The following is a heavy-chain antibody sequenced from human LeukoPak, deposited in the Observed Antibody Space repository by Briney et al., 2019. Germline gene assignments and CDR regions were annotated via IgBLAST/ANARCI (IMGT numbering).Heavy chain of an antibody. J-gene: IGHJ4*02. CDR2: INHSGST. D-gene: IGHD3-22*01. V-gene: IGHV4-39*07. CDR3: ARLRPTPNYYDSSGSFGNY. CDR1: GGSISTSNYY. Sequence: SETLSLTCTVSGGSISTSNYYWGWVRQPPGKGLEWIGEINHSGSTNYNPSLKSRVTISVDTSKNQFSLKLTSVTAADTAVYYCARLRPTPNYYDSSGSFGNYWGQGTLVTVSS.